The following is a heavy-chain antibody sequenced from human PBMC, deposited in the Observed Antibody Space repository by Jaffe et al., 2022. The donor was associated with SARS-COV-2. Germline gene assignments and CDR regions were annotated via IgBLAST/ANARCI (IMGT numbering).Heavy chain of an antibody. D-gene: IGHD3-9*01. CDR3: VRVGLQRFFDWLPALDY. Sequence: QVELQESGPGLVKPSETLSLTCRVSGYPISSSYYWGWIRQPPGKGLQWIGTVDHSDNTYYNPSLKRRVTLSVDASTNHFSLSLRSVSAADTATYYCVRVGLQRFFDWLPALDYWGQGVLVTVSS. CDR1: GYPISSSYY. V-gene: IGHV4-38-2*02. CDR2: VDHSDNT. J-gene: IGHJ4*02.